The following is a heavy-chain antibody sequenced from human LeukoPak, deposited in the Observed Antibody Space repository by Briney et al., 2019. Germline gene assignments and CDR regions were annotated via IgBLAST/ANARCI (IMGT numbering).Heavy chain of an antibody. V-gene: IGHV3-21*01. CDR3: ASYPYSGSYFFDY. CDR2: ISSSSSYI. J-gene: IGHJ4*02. Sequence: GGSLRLSCAASGFTFSSYSMNWVRQAPGKGLESVSSISSSSSYIYYADSVKGRFTISRDNAKNSLYLQVNSLRAEDTAVYYCASYPYSGSYFFDYWGQGTLVTVSS. D-gene: IGHD1-26*01. CDR1: GFTFSSYS.